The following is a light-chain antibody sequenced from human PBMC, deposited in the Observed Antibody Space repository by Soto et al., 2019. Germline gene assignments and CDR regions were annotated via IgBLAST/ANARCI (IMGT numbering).Light chain of an antibody. Sequence: IVLTQSPGSLSLSPAERFTLSCTASQTISRNYLAWYQQKPGLAPRLIMYHGSRRAAGTPDRFSGSGSGTDFTLTINGLQPEDFATYYCQQAASLPITFGQGTRLEI. CDR1: QTISRNY. V-gene: IGKV3-20*01. CDR2: HGS. J-gene: IGKJ5*01. CDR3: QQAASLPIT.